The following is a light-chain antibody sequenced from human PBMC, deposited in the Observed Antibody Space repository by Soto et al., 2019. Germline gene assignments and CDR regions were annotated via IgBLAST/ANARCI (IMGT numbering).Light chain of an antibody. J-gene: IGLJ3*02. CDR3: SSYADFNNVL. CDR2: EVT. Sequence: QSVLTQPPSASGSPGQSVTISCTGTSSDVGNSNFISWYQHYPGQAPKLMIYEVTKRPSGVPDRFSGSKSGNIVSLTVSGLQGEDEANYYCSSYADFNNVLFGGGTKLTVL. CDR1: SSDVGNSNF. V-gene: IGLV2-8*01.